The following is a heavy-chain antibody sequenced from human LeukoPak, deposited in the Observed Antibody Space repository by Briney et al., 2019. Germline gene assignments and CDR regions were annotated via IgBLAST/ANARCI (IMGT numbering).Heavy chain of an antibody. J-gene: IGHJ4*02. D-gene: IGHD5-12*01. CDR3: AKGRGVATGDY. CDR2: ISYDGSNK. Sequence: GGSLRLSCAASGFTFSSYSMNWVRQAPGKGLGWVAVISYDGSNKYYADSVKGRFTISRDNSKNTLYLQMNSLRAEDTAVYYCAKGRGVATGDYWGQGTLVTVSS. CDR1: GFTFSSYS. V-gene: IGHV3-30*18.